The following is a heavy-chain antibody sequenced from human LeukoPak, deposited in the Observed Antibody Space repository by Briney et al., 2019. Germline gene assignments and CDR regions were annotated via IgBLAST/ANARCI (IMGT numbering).Heavy chain of an antibody. V-gene: IGHV3-33*01. J-gene: IGHJ3*02. CDR2: IWYDGSNK. Sequence: GGSLRLSCAASGFTFSSYGMHLVRQAPGKGLEWVAVIWYDGSNKYYADSVKGRFTISRDNSKNTLYLQMNSLRAEDTAVYYCARGGDPDTAMVIGAFDIWGQGTMVTVSS. D-gene: IGHD5-18*01. CDR3: ARGGDPDTAMVIGAFDI. CDR1: GFTFSSYG.